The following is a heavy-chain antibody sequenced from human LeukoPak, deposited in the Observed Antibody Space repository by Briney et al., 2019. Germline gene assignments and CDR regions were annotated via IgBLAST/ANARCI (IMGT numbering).Heavy chain of an antibody. CDR1: GYTLTELS. CDR2: FDPEDGET. V-gene: IGHV1-24*01. J-gene: IGHJ4*02. D-gene: IGHD3-3*01. CDR3: ARVGDFWSGYYLIPYFDY. Sequence: ASVKVSCKVSGYTLTELSMHWVRQAPGKGLEWMGGFDPEDGETIYAQKFQGRVTITADESTSTAYMELSSLRSEDTAVYYCARVGDFWSGYYLIPYFDYWGQGTLVTVSS.